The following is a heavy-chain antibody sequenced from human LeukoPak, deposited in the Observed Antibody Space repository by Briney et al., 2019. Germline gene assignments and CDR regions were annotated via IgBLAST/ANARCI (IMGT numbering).Heavy chain of an antibody. Sequence: SETLSLTCTVSGGSISNYYWSWIRQPPGKGLEWIGEINHSGSTNYNPSLKSRVTISVDTSKNQFSLRLTSVTAADTAVYYCARYRAFDIWGQGTMVTVSS. CDR1: GGSISNYY. V-gene: IGHV4-34*01. CDR3: ARYRAFDI. CDR2: INHSGST. J-gene: IGHJ3*02.